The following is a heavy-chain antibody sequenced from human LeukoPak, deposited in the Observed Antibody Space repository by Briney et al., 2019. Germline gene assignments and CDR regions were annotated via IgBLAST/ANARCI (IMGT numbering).Heavy chain of an antibody. CDR3: ARGENWNYILVAPDFRI. CDR2: IIPIFGTA. J-gene: IGHJ4*02. CDR1: GGTFSSYA. D-gene: IGHD1-7*01. Sequence: SVRVSCKASGGTFSSYAISWVRQAPGQGVEWMGGIIPIFGTANYAQKFQGRVTITADKSTSTVYMELSSLRSEDTAVYFCARGENWNYILVAPDFRIWGQGTLVTVSS. V-gene: IGHV1-69*06.